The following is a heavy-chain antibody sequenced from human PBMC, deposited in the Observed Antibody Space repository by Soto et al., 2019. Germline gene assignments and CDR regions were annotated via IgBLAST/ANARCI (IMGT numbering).Heavy chain of an antibody. D-gene: IGHD5-12*01. Sequence: QVQLVQSGAEVKKPGSSVKVSCKASGGTLSSYVITWVRQAPGQGLEWMGGILPSFGTTEYAQKFQGRVTITADISTRTAYMEVSSLRSEDTAVFYCASGTGYATRVVPSYYGLDVWGQGTTVTVSS. J-gene: IGHJ6*02. CDR3: ASGTGYATRVVPSYYGLDV. V-gene: IGHV1-69*06. CDR1: GGTLSSYV. CDR2: ILPSFGTT.